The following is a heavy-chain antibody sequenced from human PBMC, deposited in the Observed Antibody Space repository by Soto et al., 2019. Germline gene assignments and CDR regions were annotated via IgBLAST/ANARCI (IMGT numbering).Heavy chain of an antibody. Sequence: SGGSLRLSCAASGFTFSSHGLHWVRQAPGKGLEWVAFISYDVTYKYYADSVKGRFTISRDNSENTVYLQMNSLRADDTAVYYCAKGALYDSSGYYYDHWGQGALVTVSS. V-gene: IGHV3-30*18. D-gene: IGHD3-22*01. J-gene: IGHJ5*02. CDR1: GFTFSSHG. CDR3: AKGALYDSSGYYYDH. CDR2: ISYDVTYK.